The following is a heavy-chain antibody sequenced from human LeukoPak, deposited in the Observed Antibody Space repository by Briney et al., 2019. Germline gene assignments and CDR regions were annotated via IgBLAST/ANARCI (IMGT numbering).Heavy chain of an antibody. CDR3: ARVELRWSGELSFGKKNWFDP. J-gene: IGHJ5*02. CDR1: GYAXTSYG. Sequence: GASVKVSCKASGYAXTSYGIVWVRQAPGQGLEYMGWISAYNGNTHYARKLQGRVTMSTDTATSTAYMELRSLRPDDTAVYYCARVELRWSGELSFGKKNWFDPWGQGALVTVSS. CDR2: ISAYNGNT. V-gene: IGHV1-18*01. D-gene: IGHD3-10*01.